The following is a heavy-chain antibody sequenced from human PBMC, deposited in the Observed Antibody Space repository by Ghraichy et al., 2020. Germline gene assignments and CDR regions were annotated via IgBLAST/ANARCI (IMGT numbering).Heavy chain of an antibody. CDR1: GYSISSAHY. CDR3: ARGAFCSGSTCNNWFDP. V-gene: IGHV4-38-2*01. Sequence: SETLSLTCVVSGYSISSAHYWGWIRQTSGRGLEWIGIIYHTGSTHYNPSLKSRVTISIDTSKNHFSLKMTTVTAADTAVYYCARGAFCSGSTCNNWFDPWGQGTLVTVSS. D-gene: IGHD2-2*01. J-gene: IGHJ5*02. CDR2: IYHTGST.